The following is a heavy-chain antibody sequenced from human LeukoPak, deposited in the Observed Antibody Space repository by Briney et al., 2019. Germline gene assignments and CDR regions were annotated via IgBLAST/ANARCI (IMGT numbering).Heavy chain of an antibody. CDR1: GYTFTSYY. CDR3: TRDLLGDYGYFDY. V-gene: IGHV1-46*03. D-gene: IGHD4-17*01. CDR2: INPSGGST. J-gene: IGHJ4*02. Sequence: GASLKVSCKASGYTFTSYYMHWVGQAPGQGLEWMGIINPSGGSTSYAQKFQGRVTMTRDTSTSTIYMALSSLRSEDTAVYYCTRDLLGDYGYFDYWGQGTLVTVSS.